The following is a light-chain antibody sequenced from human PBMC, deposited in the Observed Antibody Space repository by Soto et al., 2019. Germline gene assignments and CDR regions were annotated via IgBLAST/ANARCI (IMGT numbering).Light chain of an antibody. Sequence: DIQMTQSPSTLSASVGDRVTITCRASHSIDDWLAWYQHKPGKAPNLLIYKASILVSGVPSRFSGSGSGTKITLPIRRLQPDDFSTYYCQPYGNYSWAFGQGTKVEIK. V-gene: IGKV1-5*03. CDR2: KAS. CDR3: QPYGNYSWA. CDR1: HSIDDW. J-gene: IGKJ1*01.